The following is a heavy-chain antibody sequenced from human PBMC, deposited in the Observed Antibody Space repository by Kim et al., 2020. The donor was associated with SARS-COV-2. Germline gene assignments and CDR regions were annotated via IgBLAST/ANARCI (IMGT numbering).Heavy chain of an antibody. V-gene: IGHV1-18*01. D-gene: IGHD3-22*01. CDR1: GYTFTSYG. Sequence: ASVKVSCKASGYTFTSYGISWVRQAPGQGLEWMGWISAYNGNTNYAQKLQGRVTMTTDTSTSTAYMELRSLRSDDTAVYYCVRVSYCGGDCPQGYYDSSGYYGMDVWGQGTTVTVSS. J-gene: IGHJ6*02. CDR2: ISAYNGNT. CDR3: VRVSYCGGDCPQGYYDSSGYYGMDV.